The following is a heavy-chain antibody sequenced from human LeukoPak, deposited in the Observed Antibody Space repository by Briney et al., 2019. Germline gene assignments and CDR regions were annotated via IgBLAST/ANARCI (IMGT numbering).Heavy chain of an antibody. J-gene: IGHJ4*02. D-gene: IGHD3-10*01. CDR1: GFTFDDYG. CDR3: ARAPYGSGSYNSDYFDY. CDR2: INWNGGST. V-gene: IGHV3-20*04. Sequence: GGSLRLSCAASGFTFDDYGMSWVRQAPGKGLEWVSGINWNGGSTGYADSVKSRFTISRDNAKNSLYLQMNSLRAEDTALYYCARAPYGSGSYNSDYFDYWGQGTLVTVSS.